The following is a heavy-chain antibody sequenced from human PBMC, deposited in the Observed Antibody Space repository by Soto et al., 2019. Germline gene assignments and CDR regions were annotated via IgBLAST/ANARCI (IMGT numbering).Heavy chain of an antibody. Sequence: SETLSLTCTVSGASISSRTYYWGWIRQPPGRGLDWIATMYYGVNTHYNPSLRCRLTISVDTSKNQFSLQLTSVTAADTALYYCARRRDPGGEYFEYWGQGTLVTVSS. D-gene: IGHD4-17*01. CDR3: ARRRDPGGEYFEY. J-gene: IGHJ4*02. V-gene: IGHV4-39*01. CDR1: GASISSRTYY. CDR2: MYYGVNT.